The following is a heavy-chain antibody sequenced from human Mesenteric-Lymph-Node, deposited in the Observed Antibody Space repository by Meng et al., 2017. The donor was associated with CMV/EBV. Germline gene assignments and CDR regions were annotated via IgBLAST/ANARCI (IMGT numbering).Heavy chain of an antibody. CDR3: AKFLSKVRSSHGY. CDR1: GFTFSTFW. D-gene: IGHD3-3*01. V-gene: IGHV3-74*01. Sequence: GESLKISCAASGFTFSTFWMHWVRQVPGKGLVWVSRINSDGNIRNYADSVKGRFTISRDNAKNMLYLQMNSLRAEDTALYYCAKFLSKVRSSHGYWGQGTLVTVSS. CDR2: INSDGNIR. J-gene: IGHJ4*02.